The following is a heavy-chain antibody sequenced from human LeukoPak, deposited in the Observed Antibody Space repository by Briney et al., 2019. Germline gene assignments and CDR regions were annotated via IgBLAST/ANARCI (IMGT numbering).Heavy chain of an antibody. CDR3: ARRDDYYYYGMDV. CDR2: INPNSGGT. Sequence: ASVKVSCKASGYPFTGYFIHWVRQAPGQGLEWMGRINPNSGGTDYAQKFQGRVTMTRDTSISTAYMELSRLRSDDTAVYYCARRDDYYYYGMDVWGQGTTVTVSS. CDR1: GYPFTGYF. J-gene: IGHJ6*02. V-gene: IGHV1-2*02.